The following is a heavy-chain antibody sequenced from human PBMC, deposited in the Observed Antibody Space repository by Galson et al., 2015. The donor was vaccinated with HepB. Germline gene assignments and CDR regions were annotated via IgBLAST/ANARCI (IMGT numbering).Heavy chain of an antibody. CDR1: GYTFTSYY. V-gene: IGHV1-46*01. CDR2: INPSGGST. Sequence: SVKVSCKASGYTFTSYYMHWVRQAPGQGLEWMGIINPSGGSTSYAQRFQGRVTMTRDTSTSTVYMELSSLRSEDTAVYYCARGPIKNSSGYPFDYWGQGTLVTVSS. D-gene: IGHD3-22*01. J-gene: IGHJ4*02. CDR3: ARGPIKNSSGYPFDY.